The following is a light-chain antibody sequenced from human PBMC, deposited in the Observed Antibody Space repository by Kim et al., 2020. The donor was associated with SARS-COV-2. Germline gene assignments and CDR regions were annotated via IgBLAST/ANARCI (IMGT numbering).Light chain of an antibody. J-gene: IGLJ3*02. Sequence: QSALTQPASVSGSPGQSITISCTGTSSDVGGYNYVSWYQQHPGKAPKLMIYDVGNRPSGVSNRFSASKSGNTASLTISGLQAEDEADYYCSSYTTSSTWVFGGGTQLTVL. V-gene: IGLV2-14*01. CDR1: SSDVGGYNY. CDR3: SSYTTSSTWV. CDR2: DVG.